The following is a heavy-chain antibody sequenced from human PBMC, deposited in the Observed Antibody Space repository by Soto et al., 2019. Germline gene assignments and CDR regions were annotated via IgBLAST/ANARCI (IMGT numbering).Heavy chain of an antibody. J-gene: IGHJ4*02. CDR2: IYPGDSDT. CDR3: ARSTSPFYFDY. V-gene: IGHV5-51*01. Sequence: PGESLKISCKGSAYSFTSYWIAWVRQMPGKGLEWMGIIYPGDSDTRYSPSFQGQVTISADKSISTAYLQWSSLKASDSAMYYCARSTSPFYFDYWGQGTLVTVSS. CDR1: AYSFTSYW.